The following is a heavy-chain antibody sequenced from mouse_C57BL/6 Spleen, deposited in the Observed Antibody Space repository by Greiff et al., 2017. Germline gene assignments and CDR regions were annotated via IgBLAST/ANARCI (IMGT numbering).Heavy chain of an antibody. V-gene: IGHV1-61*01. J-gene: IGHJ3*01. Sequence: VQLQQPGAELVRPGSSVKLSCKASGYTFTSYWMDWVKQRPGQGLEWIGNIYPSDSETHYNQKFKDKATLTVDKSSSTAYMQLSSLTSEDSAVYYCARSGGWLLPFAYWGQGTLVTVSA. D-gene: IGHD2-3*01. CDR1: GYTFTSYW. CDR3: ARSGGWLLPFAY. CDR2: IYPSDSET.